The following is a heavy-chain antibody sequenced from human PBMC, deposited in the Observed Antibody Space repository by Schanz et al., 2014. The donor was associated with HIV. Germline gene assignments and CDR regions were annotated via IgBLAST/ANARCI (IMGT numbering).Heavy chain of an antibody. V-gene: IGHV3-33*01. CDR3: VRDGDDRSGYGFDY. CDR1: GFTFRTYA. J-gene: IGHJ4*02. CDR2: MWGGGGNK. Sequence: QVQLVESGGRVVQPGRSLRLSCAASGFTFRTYAMHWVRQAPGKGLEWVAVMWGGGGNKYYADSVRGRFTISRDDSKNTLYLQMNSLRVDDTAVYYCVRDGDDRSGYGFDYWGQGTLITVSS. D-gene: IGHD3-22*01.